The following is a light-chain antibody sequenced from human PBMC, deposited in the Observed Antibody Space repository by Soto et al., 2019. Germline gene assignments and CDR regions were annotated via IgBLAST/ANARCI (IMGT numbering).Light chain of an antibody. V-gene: IGKV1-13*02. J-gene: IGKJ5*01. CDR3: GQFDSYPIT. CDR1: QDIRGG. CDR2: DVS. Sequence: AIPVTQSPSSLSASVGDRVTITCRASQDIRGGLAWYQQKPGKAPKLLIYDVSTLESGVPPRYSGSGSGTEFTLTISSLQPEDFVTYYCGQFDSYPITFGHGTRLQI.